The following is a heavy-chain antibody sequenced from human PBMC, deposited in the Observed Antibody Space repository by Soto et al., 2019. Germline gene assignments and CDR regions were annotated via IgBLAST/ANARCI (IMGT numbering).Heavy chain of an antibody. D-gene: IGHD3-9*01. J-gene: IGHJ4*02. CDR1: GGSVSSGSYY. V-gene: IGHV4-61*01. Sequence: SETLSLTCTVSGGSVSSGSYYWSWIRQPPGMGLEWIGYIYYSGSTNYNPSLKSRVTISVDTSKNQFSLKLSSVTAADTAVYYCARWYFDPTYYFDYWGPGTLVTVSS. CDR3: ARWYFDPTYYFDY. CDR2: IYYSGST.